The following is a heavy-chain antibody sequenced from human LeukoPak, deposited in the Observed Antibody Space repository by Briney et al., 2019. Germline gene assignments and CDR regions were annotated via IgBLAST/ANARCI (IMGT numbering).Heavy chain of an antibody. CDR2: ISYDGTKK. J-gene: IGHJ5*02. D-gene: IGHD2-2*01. CDR3: ARDTPVNCNITSCAPGWFDP. V-gene: IGHV3-30*04. Sequence: GGSLRLSCAASAFTFSAYAMHWVRQAPGRGLEWVAVISYDGTKKYYADSVKARFTISRDNSKNTLYLQMNSLRTEDTAVYYCARDTPVNCNITSCAPGWFDPWGQGTLVTVSS. CDR1: AFTFSAYA.